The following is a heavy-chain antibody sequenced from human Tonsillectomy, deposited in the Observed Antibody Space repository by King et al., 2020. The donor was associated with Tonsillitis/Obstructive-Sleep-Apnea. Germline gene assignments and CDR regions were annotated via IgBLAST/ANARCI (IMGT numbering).Heavy chain of an antibody. D-gene: IGHD2-8*01. CDR1: GFTFSRYT. V-gene: IGHV3-48*02. CDR3: ARSLGVDY. J-gene: IGHJ4*02. CDR2: ISRSSKI. Sequence: VQLVESGGGLVQPGGSLRLSCAASGFTFSRYTMNWVRQAPGKGLEWFSYISRSSKIYYADSVKGRFTISRDNAKNSLYLQMNSLRDEDTAVYYCARSLGVDYWGQGTLVTVSS.